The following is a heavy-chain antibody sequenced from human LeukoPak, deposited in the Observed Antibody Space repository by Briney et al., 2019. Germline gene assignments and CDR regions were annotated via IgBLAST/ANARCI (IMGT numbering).Heavy chain of an antibody. CDR3: ARRPTAKLAAAVDY. D-gene: IGHD6-13*01. CDR2: INHSGST. Sequence: SETLSLTCAVYGGSFSGYYWSWIRQPPGKGLEWIGEINHSGSTNYNPSLKSRVTISVDTSKNQFSLKLSSVTAADTAVYYCARRPTAKLAAAVDYWGQGTLVTVSS. V-gene: IGHV4-34*01. CDR1: GGSFSGYY. J-gene: IGHJ4*02.